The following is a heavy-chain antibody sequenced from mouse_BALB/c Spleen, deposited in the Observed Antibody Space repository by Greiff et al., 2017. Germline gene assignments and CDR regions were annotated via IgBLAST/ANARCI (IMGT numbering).Heavy chain of an antibody. J-gene: IGHJ3*01. D-gene: IGHD1-1*01. Sequence: LQQPGSELVRPGASVKLSCKASGYTFTSYWMHWVKQRPGQGLEWIGNIYPGSGSTNYDEKFKSKATLTVDTSSSTAYMQLSSLTSEDSAVYYCTVHGSSYRCAYWGQGTLVTVSA. CDR1: GYTFTSYW. CDR2: IYPGSGST. CDR3: TVHGSSYRCAY. V-gene: IGHV1S22*01.